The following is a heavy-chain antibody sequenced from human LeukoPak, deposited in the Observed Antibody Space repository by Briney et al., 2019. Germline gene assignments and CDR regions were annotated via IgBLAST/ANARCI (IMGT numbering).Heavy chain of an antibody. Sequence: GSLRLSCVASGFTFSDYYMSWIRQPPGKGLEWIGEINHSGSTNYNPSLKSRVTISVDTSKNQFSLKLSSVTAADTAVYYCAKPGYCSGGSCPDIAFDIWGQGTMVTVSS. V-gene: IGHV4-34*08. CDR1: GFTFSDYY. D-gene: IGHD2-15*01. CDR3: AKPGYCSGGSCPDIAFDI. CDR2: INHSGST. J-gene: IGHJ3*02.